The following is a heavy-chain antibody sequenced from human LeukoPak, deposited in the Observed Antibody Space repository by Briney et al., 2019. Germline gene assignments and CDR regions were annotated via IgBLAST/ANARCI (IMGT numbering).Heavy chain of an antibody. D-gene: IGHD3-10*01. CDR1: GGSFSGYY. J-gene: IGHJ6*03. CDR2: INHSGST. CDR3: VRDLGSMARGSRRGYDDYYYYMDV. V-gene: IGHV4-34*01. Sequence: SETLSLTCAVYGGSFSGYYWSWIRQPPGKGLEWIGEINHSGSTNYNPSLKSPVTISVDTSKNQFSLKLSSVTAADTAVYYCVRDLGSMARGSRRGYDDYYYYMDVWGKGTTVIISS.